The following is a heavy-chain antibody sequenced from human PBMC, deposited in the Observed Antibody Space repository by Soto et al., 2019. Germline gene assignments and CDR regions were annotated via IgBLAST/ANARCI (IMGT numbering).Heavy chain of an antibody. V-gene: IGHV3-30*18. Sequence: QVQLVESGGGVVQPGRSLRLSCVASGFTFSSYGMHWVRQAPGKGLEWMTIISYDGSDTYYADSVKGRFTISRDNSKNTLYLQMNSLRAEDTSVYYCAKEGGLSGSYYISSSYYFDYWGLGTLVTVSS. CDR3: AKEGGLSGSYYISSSYYFDY. D-gene: IGHD1-26*01. CDR2: ISYDGSDT. J-gene: IGHJ4*02. CDR1: GFTFSSYG.